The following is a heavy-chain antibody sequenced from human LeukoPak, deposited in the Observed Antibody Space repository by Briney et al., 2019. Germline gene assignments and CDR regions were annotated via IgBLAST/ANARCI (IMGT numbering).Heavy chain of an antibody. Sequence: GGSLRLSCAASGFTFSSYSMNWVRQAPGKGLEWVSYISSSSSTIYYADSVKGRFTISRDNAKNSLYLQMNSLRAEDTAVYYCARGNTVTTGYYFDYWGQGTLVTVSS. CDR2: ISSSSSTI. D-gene: IGHD4-17*01. CDR1: GFTFSSYS. CDR3: ARGNTVTTGYYFDY. V-gene: IGHV3-48*04. J-gene: IGHJ4*02.